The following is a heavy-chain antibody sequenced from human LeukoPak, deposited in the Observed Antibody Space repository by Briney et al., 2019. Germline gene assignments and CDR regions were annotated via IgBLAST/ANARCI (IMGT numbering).Heavy chain of an antibody. D-gene: IGHD2-2*01. CDR2: ITSNSGYV. CDR1: GFIFEDYA. V-gene: IGHV3-9*03. Sequence: GGSLRLSCTVSGFIFEDYAMHWVRQVPGKGLEWVSTITSNSGYVAYADSVEGRFSISRDNAKNSLYLQMNSLRTEDMAVYYCVQDSYAISSSGSTFASWGQGTLVTVSS. CDR3: VQDSYAISSSGSTFAS. J-gene: IGHJ4*02.